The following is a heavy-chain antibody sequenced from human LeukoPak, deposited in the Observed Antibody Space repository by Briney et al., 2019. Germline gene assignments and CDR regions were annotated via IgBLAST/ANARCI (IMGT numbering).Heavy chain of an antibody. CDR3: ARGYYYHR. CDR1: GGSVSSDNSY. J-gene: IGHJ4*02. V-gene: IGHV4-61*02. Sequence: SSETLSLTCTVSGGSVSSDNSYWNWIRQPAGGGLEWIGRIYADGSSTYNPSLKRRVTISVDSSKNQFSLRLSSMTAADTAVYYCARGYYYHRWGQGTLVTVSS. D-gene: IGHD3-22*01. CDR2: IYADGSS.